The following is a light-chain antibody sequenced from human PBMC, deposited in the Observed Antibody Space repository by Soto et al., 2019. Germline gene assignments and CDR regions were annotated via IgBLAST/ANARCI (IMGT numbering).Light chain of an antibody. CDR3: AAWDGSRNVVV. Sequence: QAVVTQLPSTSGTPGQRVTLSCSGSSSNIGSNTVNWYQQLPGAAPKLLIYSNDQRPSGVPDRLSGSKSGTSASLAFSGLQSEDEANYYWAAWDGSRNVVVFVGGTEVTVL. V-gene: IGLV1-44*01. J-gene: IGLJ2*01. CDR1: SSNIGSNT. CDR2: SND.